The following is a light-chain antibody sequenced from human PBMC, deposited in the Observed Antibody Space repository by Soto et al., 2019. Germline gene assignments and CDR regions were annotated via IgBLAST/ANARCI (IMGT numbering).Light chain of an antibody. J-gene: IGLJ1*01. CDR3: CSYAGTYTFV. CDR1: SSDVGTYKY. Sequence: QSVLTQPRSVPGSPGQSVTISCTGTSSDVGTYKYVSWYQQHPDKAPKLLIYDVTKRPSGVPDRFSGSKSDNTASLTISGLQADDEADYFCCSYAGTYTFVFGTGTKVTVL. V-gene: IGLV2-11*01. CDR2: DVT.